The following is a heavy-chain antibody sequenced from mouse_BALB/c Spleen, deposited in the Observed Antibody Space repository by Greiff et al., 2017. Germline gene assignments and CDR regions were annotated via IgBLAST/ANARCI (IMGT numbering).Heavy chain of an antibody. CDR1: GYTFTSYW. J-gene: IGHJ4*01. CDR3: ARSREGYYAMDY. V-gene: IGHV1S81*02. Sequence: QVQLKQPGAELVKPGASVKLSCKASGYTFTSYWMHWVKQRPGQGLEWIGEINPSNGRTNYNEKFKSKATLTVDKSSSTAYMQLSSLTSEDSAVYYCARSREGYYAMDYWGQGTSVTVSS. CDR2: INPSNGRT.